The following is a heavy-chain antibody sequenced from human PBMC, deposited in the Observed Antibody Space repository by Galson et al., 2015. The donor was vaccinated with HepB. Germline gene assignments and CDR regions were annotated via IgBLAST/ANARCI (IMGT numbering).Heavy chain of an antibody. CDR3: ARDPYGFYYYDGMDV. J-gene: IGHJ6*02. D-gene: IGHD3-10*01. V-gene: IGHV3-23*01. CDR1: GFTFSSYA. Sequence: SCAASGFTFSSYAMSWVRQAPGKGLEWVSAISGSGGSTYYADSVKGRFTISRDNAKNTLYLQMNSLRVEDTAVYYCARDPYGFYYYDGMDVWGQGTTVTVSS. CDR2: ISGSGGST.